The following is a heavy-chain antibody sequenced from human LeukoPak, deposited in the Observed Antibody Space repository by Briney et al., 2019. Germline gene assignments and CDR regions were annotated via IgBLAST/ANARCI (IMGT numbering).Heavy chain of an antibody. J-gene: IGHJ6*03. D-gene: IGHD3-10*01. Sequence: ASVKVSCKASGYTFTSYAMHWVRQAPGQRLEWMGWINAGNGNTKYSQEFQGRVTITRDTSASTAYMELSSLRSEDMAVYYCARGGSYYGSGIDSLPRYYYYMDVWGKGTTVTVSS. CDR2: INAGNGNT. CDR3: ARGGSYYGSGIDSLPRYYYYMDV. V-gene: IGHV1-3*03. CDR1: GYTFTSYA.